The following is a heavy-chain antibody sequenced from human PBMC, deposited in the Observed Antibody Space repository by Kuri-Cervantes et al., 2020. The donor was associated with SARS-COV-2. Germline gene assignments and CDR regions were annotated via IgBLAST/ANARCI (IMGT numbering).Heavy chain of an antibody. D-gene: IGHD3-10*01. CDR1: GFTFSGHW. V-gene: IGHV3-74*01. CDR3: AGGGLWFGELFVAFDI. CDR2: INPDGSYT. J-gene: IGHJ3*02. Sequence: GGSLRLSCAASGFTFSGHWIHWVRQAPGKGLVWVSRINPDGSYTNNADSVKGRFTLSRDNAKNMLFLQMNSLRAEDTAVYHCAGGGLWFGELFVAFDIWGQGTMVTVSS.